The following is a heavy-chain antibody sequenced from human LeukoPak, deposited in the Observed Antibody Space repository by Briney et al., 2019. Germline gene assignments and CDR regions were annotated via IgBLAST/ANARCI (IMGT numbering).Heavy chain of an antibody. D-gene: IGHD2-15*01. Sequence: GASVKVSCKASGYTFTSYGISWVRQAPGQGLEWMGWISAKKGNTDYAQKLQGRVTMTTDTSTSTAYMEPRSLRSEDTAVYYCARGRYCSGGSCYSGTGLTDWGQGTLVTVSS. V-gene: IGHV1-18*01. CDR2: ISAKKGNT. CDR3: ARGRYCSGGSCYSGTGLTD. CDR1: GYTFTSYG. J-gene: IGHJ4*02.